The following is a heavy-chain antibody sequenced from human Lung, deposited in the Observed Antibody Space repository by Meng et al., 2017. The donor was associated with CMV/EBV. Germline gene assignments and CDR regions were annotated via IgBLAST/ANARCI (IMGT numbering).Heavy chain of an antibody. CDR2: INTKSGDT. V-gene: IGHV1-2*02. CDR1: GYTFTPYN. D-gene: IGHD3-3*01. Sequence: SXXVSXKASGYTFTPYNIHWVRQAPGQGLEWMGWINTKSGDTDYAPKFHGRVTMTRDTSINTAHMEVTRLTSDDTATYYCARRWDYWSGFQTGYGLDVWGQGXTVTVSS. CDR3: ARRWDYWSGFQTGYGLDV. J-gene: IGHJ6*01.